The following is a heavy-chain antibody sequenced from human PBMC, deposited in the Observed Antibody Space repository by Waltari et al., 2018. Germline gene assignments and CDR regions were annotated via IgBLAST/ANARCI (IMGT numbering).Heavy chain of an antibody. CDR2: IYYSGST. CDR1: GGSISSYY. Sequence: QVQLQESGPGLVKPSETLSLTSTVSGGSISSYYWSWIRQPPGKGLEWIGYIYYSGSTNYNPSLKSRVTISVDTSKNQFSLKLSSVTAADTAVYYCAREMYYMDVWGKGTTVTVSS. J-gene: IGHJ6*03. CDR3: AREMYYMDV. V-gene: IGHV4-59*01.